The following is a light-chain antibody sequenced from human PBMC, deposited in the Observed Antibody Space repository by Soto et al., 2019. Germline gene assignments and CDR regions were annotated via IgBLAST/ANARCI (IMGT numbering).Light chain of an antibody. V-gene: IGKV1-9*01. J-gene: IGKJ1*01. Sequence: IQLTQTPSALSASVGDRVTITCRASQGISTYLAWYKQEPGKAPKLLIYTASSLHSGVPSRFSGSGSGTEFTLTINSLQPDDFATYYCQQYNSYLGGTFGQGTKVDIK. CDR1: QGISTY. CDR2: TAS. CDR3: QQYNSYLGGT.